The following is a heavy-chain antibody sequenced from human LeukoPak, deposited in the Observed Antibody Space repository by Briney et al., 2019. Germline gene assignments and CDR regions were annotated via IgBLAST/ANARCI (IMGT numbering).Heavy chain of an antibody. J-gene: IGHJ4*02. D-gene: IGHD6-25*01. CDR3: ARGAPSASY. Sequence: PGGSLRLSCAASGFTFSDPYMSWIRQASGKGLEWVSYISGSGTDTNYADSVKGRFTISRDNAENSLYLQMNSLRAEDTAIYYCARGAPSASYWGQGTLVTVSS. V-gene: IGHV3-11*05. CDR2: ISGSGTDT. CDR1: GFTFSDPY.